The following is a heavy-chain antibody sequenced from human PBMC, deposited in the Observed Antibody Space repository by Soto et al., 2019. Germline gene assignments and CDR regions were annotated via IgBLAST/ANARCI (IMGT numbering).Heavy chain of an antibody. Sequence: PAGSLELACAASRFSFWIYVVAWAFQAPGKGLEWVSCISGTSSYIYYADSVKGRFTISRDNSRNSLFLQMDSLRADDTAMYYCARATFHDSLDLWGQGTMVTVSS. J-gene: IGHJ3*01. CDR2: ISGTSSYI. CDR1: RFSFWIYV. V-gene: IGHV3-21*04. CDR3: ARATFHDSLDL.